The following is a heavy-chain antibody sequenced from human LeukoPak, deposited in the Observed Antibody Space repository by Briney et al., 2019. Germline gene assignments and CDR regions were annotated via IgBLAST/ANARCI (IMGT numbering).Heavy chain of an antibody. CDR2: ISGSGGST. J-gene: IGHJ4*02. CDR3: AKDVCSSTSCQFDY. V-gene: IGHV3-23*01. D-gene: IGHD2-2*01. Sequence: GGSLRLSCAASGFTSSGYAMSWVRQAPGKGLEWVWAISGSGGSTYYADYVKGQFTISRDNAKNTLYLQLNSLTVDDTAVYYCAKDVCSSTSCQFDYWGQGTLVTVSS. CDR1: GFTSSGYA.